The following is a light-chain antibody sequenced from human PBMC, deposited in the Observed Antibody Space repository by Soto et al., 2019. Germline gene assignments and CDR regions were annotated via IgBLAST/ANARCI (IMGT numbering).Light chain of an antibody. J-gene: IGKJ5*01. CDR1: ESVGSN. Sequence: VLLTQSPATLPVSTGERATLSCRASESVGSNLAWFQQKPGQAPRLLIYGSSTRATGVPARFSGSGSGADFTLTISNLQSEDFAVYYCQQYTNWPPITFGQGTRLEI. CDR2: GSS. CDR3: QQYTNWPPIT. V-gene: IGKV3-15*01.